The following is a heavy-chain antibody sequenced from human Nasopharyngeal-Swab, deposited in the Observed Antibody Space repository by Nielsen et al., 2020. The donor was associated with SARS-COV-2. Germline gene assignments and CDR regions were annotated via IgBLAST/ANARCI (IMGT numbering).Heavy chain of an antibody. J-gene: IGHJ4*02. V-gene: IGHV3-23*01. CDR1: GFTFSSYT. D-gene: IGHD5-18*01. Sequence: GESLKISCAASGFTFSSYTMNWVRQAPGKGLEWVSTIGGSTGNTCYAASVKGRFTISRDNSKSTLYLQMNSLSAEDTAVYYCAKRYADTYGYPANFFDYWGPGTLVTVSS. CDR3: AKRYADTYGYPANFFDY. CDR2: IGGSTGNT.